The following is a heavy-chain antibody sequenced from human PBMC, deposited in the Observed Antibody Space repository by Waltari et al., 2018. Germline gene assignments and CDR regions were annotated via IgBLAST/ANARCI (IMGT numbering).Heavy chain of an antibody. D-gene: IGHD3-3*01. CDR2: IYTSGST. J-gene: IGHJ5*02. CDR1: GGSISSYY. V-gene: IGHV4-4*07. CDR3: ARDPGDYDFWSGYNYNWFDP. Sequence: QVQLQESGPGLVKPSETLSLTCTVSGGSISSYYWSWLRQPAGKGLEWIGRIYTSGSTNYNPSLKSRVTMSVDTSKNQFSLKLSSVTAADTAVYYCARDPGDYDFWSGYNYNWFDPWGQGTLVTVSS.